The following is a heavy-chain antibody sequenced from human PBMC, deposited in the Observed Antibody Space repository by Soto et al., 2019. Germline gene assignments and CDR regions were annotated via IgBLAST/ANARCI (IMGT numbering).Heavy chain of an antibody. Sequence: VLLVESGGVLVKPGGSLRLSCAASGFTFSIYSMVWVRQAPGKGLEWVSSIDSSSNYIYYADSLKGRFTISRDNAKNSVYLQMDSLRAEDTAVYYCAREAHFYGRSDVFDIWGQGTMVTVSS. D-gene: IGHD3-10*02. V-gene: IGHV3-21*01. CDR1: GFTFSIYS. CDR3: AREAHFYGRSDVFDI. J-gene: IGHJ3*02. CDR2: IDSSSNYI.